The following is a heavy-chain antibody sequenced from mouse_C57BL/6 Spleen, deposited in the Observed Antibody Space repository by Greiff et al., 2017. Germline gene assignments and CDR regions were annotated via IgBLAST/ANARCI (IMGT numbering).Heavy chain of an antibody. CDR2: IDPSDSYT. Sequence: QVQLKQPGAELVKPGASVKLSCKASGYTFTSYWMQWVKQRPGQGLEWIGEIDPSDSYTNYNQKFKGKATLTADTSSSTASMQLSSLTSVDSEVYYCARGDSTGCSSAPDYWGQGTTRTVSS. D-gene: IGHD1-1*01. CDR3: ARGDSTGCSSAPDY. V-gene: IGHV1-50*01. CDR1: GYTFTSYW. J-gene: IGHJ2*01.